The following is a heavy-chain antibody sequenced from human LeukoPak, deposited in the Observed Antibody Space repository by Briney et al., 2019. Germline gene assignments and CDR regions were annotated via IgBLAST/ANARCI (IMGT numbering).Heavy chain of an antibody. D-gene: IGHD5-18*01. V-gene: IGHV3-23*01. CDR3: AKLGSAMVLYYFDY. J-gene: IGHJ4*02. CDR2: ISGSGGST. Sequence: GASLRLSCAASGFTFSSYAMRWVRQAPGKGLEWVSAISGSGGSTYYADSVKGRFTISRDNSKNTLYLQMNSLRAEDTAVYYCAKLGSAMVLYYFDYWGQGTRVTVSS. CDR1: GFTFSSYA.